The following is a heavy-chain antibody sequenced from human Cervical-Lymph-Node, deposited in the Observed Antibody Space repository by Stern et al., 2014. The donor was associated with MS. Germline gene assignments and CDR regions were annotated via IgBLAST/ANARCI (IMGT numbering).Heavy chain of an antibody. V-gene: IGHV3-30-3*01. D-gene: IGHD2-2*01. CDR3: ARDLSSYSTSGGFDI. CDR1: GFTFSRNA. CDR2: ISNDGNNK. Sequence: VQLVESGGGVVQPGRSLRLSCAASGFTFSRNAMHWVRQAPGKGLEWVAVISNDGNNKYYADSVKGQFTISRDSSRNTLYLQMNSLRPDDTAVYFCARDLSSYSTSGGFDIWGQGTMVTVSS. J-gene: IGHJ3*02.